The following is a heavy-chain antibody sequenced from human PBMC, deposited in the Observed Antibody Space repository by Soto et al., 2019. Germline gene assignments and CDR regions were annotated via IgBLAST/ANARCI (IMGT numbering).Heavy chain of an antibody. D-gene: IGHD3-16*02. CDR3: AHTGLSS. V-gene: IGHV3-23*01. CDR2: VTSSAIAT. J-gene: IGHJ4*02. Sequence: GGSLRLSCVGSGYRFSEYAMAWIRQAPGKGLEWVTGVTSSAIATYYADSVKGRFTISRNNSLNILYLQMDNLGAEDTAVYYCAHTGLSSWGQGTLVTVSS. CDR1: GYRFSEYA.